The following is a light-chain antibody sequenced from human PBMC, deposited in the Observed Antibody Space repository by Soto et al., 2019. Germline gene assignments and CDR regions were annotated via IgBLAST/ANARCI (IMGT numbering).Light chain of an antibody. V-gene: IGKV1-39*01. J-gene: IGKJ2*01. CDR1: RTVYKY. CDR2: VAS. CDR3: QQSYNTPYT. Sequence: DIQMTQCPSSLSASVGDRVTITCRASRTVYKYLNWYQQKPGKAPKLLIYVASNLQSAVPSRFSGSGFETDFILTIDDLQPEDFGTYYCQQSYNTPYTFGQGTKLEIK.